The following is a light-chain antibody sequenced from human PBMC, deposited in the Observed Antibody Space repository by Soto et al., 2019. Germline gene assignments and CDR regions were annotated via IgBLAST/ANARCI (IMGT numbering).Light chain of an antibody. V-gene: IGKV3D-20*02. J-gene: IGKJ4*01. CDR1: QSISSSF. CDR2: GAS. CDR3: QQRTTWPT. Sequence: EIVLTQSPGILSLSPGEIASLSCGASQSISSSFLAWYQQKPGQAPRLLIYGASSRATGIPDRFSGSGSGTDFTLTINSLEPEDSAVYYCQQRTTWPTFGGGTKVDIK.